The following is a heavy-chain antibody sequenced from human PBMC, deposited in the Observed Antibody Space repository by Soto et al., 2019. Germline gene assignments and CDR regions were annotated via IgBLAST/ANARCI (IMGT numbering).Heavy chain of an antibody. D-gene: IGHD6-19*01. J-gene: IGHJ4*02. CDR3: ARRPCCMWLVHPQVLYDY. CDR2: INHSGST. Sequence: SETLSLTCAVYGGSFSGYYWSWIRQPPGKGLEWIGEINHSGSTNYNPSLKSRVTISVDTSKNQFSLKLSSVTAAETAVYYCARRPCCMWLVHPQVLYDYSGKGTLGTVS. CDR1: GGSFSGYY. V-gene: IGHV4-34*01.